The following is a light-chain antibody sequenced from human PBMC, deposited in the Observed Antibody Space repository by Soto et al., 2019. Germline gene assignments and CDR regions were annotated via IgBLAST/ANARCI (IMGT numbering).Light chain of an antibody. CDR3: SLSYSGVRV. Sequence: QAVVTQVPSLTVSPGGTVTLTCASSTGAVTSGHWPSWFQQKPGQVPRARIYDTNNRHSWTPARFSGSLLGGTPALILSGARPGDEANYYCSLSYSGVRVFGGGTKLTVL. CDR2: DTN. J-gene: IGLJ3*02. CDR1: TGAVTSGHW. V-gene: IGLV7-46*01.